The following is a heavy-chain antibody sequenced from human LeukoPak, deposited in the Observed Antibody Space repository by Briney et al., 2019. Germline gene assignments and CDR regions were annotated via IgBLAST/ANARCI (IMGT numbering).Heavy chain of an antibody. CDR2: STAGDT. Sequence: GGSLRLSCAASGFQFSGFDVHWIRQAIGKGLEWVVASTAGDTFYPDSVRGRFTISRENAENTLYLQMNSLRAGDTAVYYCARAVYGSGSPRCGLDVWGRGTTVTVSS. CDR3: ARAVYGSGSPRCGLDV. CDR1: GFQFSGFD. V-gene: IGHV3-13*01. D-gene: IGHD3-10*01. J-gene: IGHJ6*02.